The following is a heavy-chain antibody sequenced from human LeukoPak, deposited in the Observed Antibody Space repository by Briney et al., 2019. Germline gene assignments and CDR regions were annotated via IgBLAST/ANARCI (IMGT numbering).Heavy chain of an antibody. CDR3: ARGRLSYYASSGDYYYYYGMDV. J-gene: IGHJ6*02. CDR1: GYTFTSYD. CDR2: MNPNSGNT. V-gene: IGHV1-8*01. Sequence: ASVKVSCKASGYTFTSYDINWVRQATGQGLEWMGWMNPNSGNTGYAQKFQGRVTMTRNTSISTAYVELSSLRSEDTAVFYCARGRLSYYASSGDYYYYYGMDVWGQGTTVTVSS. D-gene: IGHD3-22*01.